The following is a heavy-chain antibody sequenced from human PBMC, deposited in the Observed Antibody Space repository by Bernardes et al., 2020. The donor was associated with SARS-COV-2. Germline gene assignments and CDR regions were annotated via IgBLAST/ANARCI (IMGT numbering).Heavy chain of an antibody. CDR3: AREDSRFENGMDV. D-gene: IGHD3-9*01. CDR1: GFTFRDYA. V-gene: IGHV3-23*01. Sequence: LRLSCAASGFTFRDYAMTWVRQAPGKGLEWVSGISGSGTITYYPDSLKGRFTISRDNSKNTLYLRMNSLSAEDTGVYYCAREDSRFENGMDVWGQGTTVTVSS. J-gene: IGHJ6*02. CDR2: ISGSGTIT.